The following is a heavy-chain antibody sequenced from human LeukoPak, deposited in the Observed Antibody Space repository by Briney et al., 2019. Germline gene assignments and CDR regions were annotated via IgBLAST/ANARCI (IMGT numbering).Heavy chain of an antibody. D-gene: IGHD3-22*01. Sequence: PGGSLRLSCAASGFTVSSNYMSWVRQAPGKGLEWVSVIYSGGSTYYAAPVKGRFTISRDDSKNSLYLQMNSLKTEDTAVYYCTTVQSYYYDSSGYYIIDYWGQGTLVTVSS. CDR3: TTVQSYYYDSSGYYIIDY. CDR2: IYSGGST. J-gene: IGHJ4*02. CDR1: GFTVSSNY. V-gene: IGHV3-66*01.